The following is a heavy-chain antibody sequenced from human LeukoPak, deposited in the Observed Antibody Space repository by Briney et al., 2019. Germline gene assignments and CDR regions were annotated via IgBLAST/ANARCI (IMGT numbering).Heavy chain of an antibody. D-gene: IGHD3-22*01. CDR3: ARVGYYYDSSGYVPHLLYYYYYMDV. Sequence: GGSLRLSCAASGFTFSSYWMSWVRQAPGKGLEWVANIKQEGSEKYYVDSVKGRFTISRDNAKNSLYLQMNSLRAEDTAVYYCARVGYYYDSSGYVPHLLYYYYYMDVWGKGTTVTVSS. CDR1: GFTFSSYW. J-gene: IGHJ6*03. V-gene: IGHV3-7*01. CDR2: IKQEGSEK.